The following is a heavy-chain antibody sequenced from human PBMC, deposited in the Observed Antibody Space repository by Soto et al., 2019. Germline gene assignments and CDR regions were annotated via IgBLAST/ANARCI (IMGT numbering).Heavy chain of an antibody. D-gene: IGHD6-19*01. Sequence: EVQLLESGGGLVQPGGSLRLSCAASGFTFSSYAMNWVRQAPGKGLEWVSVISGSGDSTYYAASVKGRFTISRDNSKNPLYLQMNSLRAEDTAVYYCASRSSGWYFDYWGQGTLVTVSS. V-gene: IGHV3-23*01. CDR1: GFTFSSYA. CDR2: ISGSGDST. CDR3: ASRSSGWYFDY. J-gene: IGHJ4*02.